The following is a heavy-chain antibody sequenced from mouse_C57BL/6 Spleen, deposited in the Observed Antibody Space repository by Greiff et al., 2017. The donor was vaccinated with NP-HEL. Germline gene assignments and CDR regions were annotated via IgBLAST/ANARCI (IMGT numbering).Heavy chain of an antibody. D-gene: IGHD2-10*02. CDR2: IYPSDSET. Sequence: QVQLQQPGAELVRPGSSVKLSCKASGYTFTSYWMDWVKQRPGQGLEWIGNIYPSDSETHYNQKFKDKATLTVDKSSSTAYMQLSSLTSEDAAVYCCARGAYEAWFAYWGQGTLVTVSA. V-gene: IGHV1-61*01. J-gene: IGHJ3*01. CDR3: ARGAYEAWFAY. CDR1: GYTFTSYW.